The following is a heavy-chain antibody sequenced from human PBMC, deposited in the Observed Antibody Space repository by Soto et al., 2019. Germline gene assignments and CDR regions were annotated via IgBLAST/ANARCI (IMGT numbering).Heavy chain of an antibody. CDR2: INHSGST. CDR3: ARRGHYITMVRGVKHWFDP. Sequence: PSQTLSLTCAVYGGSFSGYYWSWIRQPPGKGLEWIGEINHSGSTNYNPSLKRRVTISVDTSKNQFSLKLSSVTAADTAVYYCARRGHYITMVRGVKHWFDPWGQGTLVTVSS. CDR1: GGSFSGYY. J-gene: IGHJ5*02. V-gene: IGHV4-34*01. D-gene: IGHD3-10*01.